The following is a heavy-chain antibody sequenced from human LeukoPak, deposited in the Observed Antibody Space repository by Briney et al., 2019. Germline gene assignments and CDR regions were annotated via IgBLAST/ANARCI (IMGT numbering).Heavy chain of an antibody. CDR3: ATGITYYYGSGSYGYFDY. CDR2: IYTSGST. D-gene: IGHD3-10*01. V-gene: IGHV4-4*07. CDR1: GYSISSGYY. J-gene: IGHJ4*02. Sequence: SETLSLTCTVSGYSISSGYYWGWIRQPAGKGLEWIGRIYTSGSTNYNPSLKSRVTMSVDTSKNQFSLKLSSVTAADTAVYYCATGITYYYGSGSYGYFDYWGQGTLVTVSS.